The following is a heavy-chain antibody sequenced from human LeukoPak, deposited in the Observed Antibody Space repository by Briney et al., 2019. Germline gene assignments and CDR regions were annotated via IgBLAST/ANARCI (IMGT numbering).Heavy chain of an antibody. V-gene: IGHV4-61*02. D-gene: IGHD5-24*01. J-gene: IGHJ4*02. CDR3: ARVQEMATIPFDY. CDR1: GGSISSGSYY. CDR2: IYTSGST. Sequence: SQTLSLTCTVSGGSISSGSYYWSWIRQPAGKGLEWIGRIYTSGSTNYNPSLKSRVTISVDTSKNQFSLKLSSVTAADTAVYYCARVQEMATIPFDYWGQGTLVTVSS.